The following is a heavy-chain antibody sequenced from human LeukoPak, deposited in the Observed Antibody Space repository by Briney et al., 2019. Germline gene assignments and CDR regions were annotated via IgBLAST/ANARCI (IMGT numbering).Heavy chain of an antibody. Sequence: AASVKVSCKASGGTFSSYAISWVRQAPGQGLEWMGGIIPIFGTANYAQKFLGRVTITTDESTSTAYMELSSLRSEDTAVYYCARGLDSSGCFDYWGQGTLVNVSS. CDR3: ARGLDSSGCFDY. V-gene: IGHV1-69*05. J-gene: IGHJ4*02. CDR2: IIPIFGTA. CDR1: GGTFSSYA. D-gene: IGHD6-19*01.